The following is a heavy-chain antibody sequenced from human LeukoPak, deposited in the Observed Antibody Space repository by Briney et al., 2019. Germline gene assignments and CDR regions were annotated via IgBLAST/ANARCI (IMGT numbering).Heavy chain of an antibody. CDR3: AKAKQWTHLDY. CDR1: GFTFSSYG. D-gene: IGHD6-19*01. J-gene: IGHJ4*02. V-gene: IGHV3-30*18. Sequence: GRSLRLSCAASGFTFSSYGMHWVRQAPGKGLEWVAVISYDGSNKYYADSVKGRFTISRDNSKNTLYLQMNSLRAEDTAVYYCAKAKQWTHLDYWGQGTLVTVSS. CDR2: ISYDGSNK.